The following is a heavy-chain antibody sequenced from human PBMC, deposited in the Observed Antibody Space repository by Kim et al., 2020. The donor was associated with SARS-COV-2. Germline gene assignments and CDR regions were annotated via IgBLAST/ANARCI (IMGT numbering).Heavy chain of an antibody. CDR3: ARGPYCRSMSCPYWFDP. V-gene: IGHV1-8*01. CDR1: GYTFTSYD. Sequence: ASVKVSCKASGYTFTSYDGNWVRQATGQGLEWMGWMNPNSGNTGYALKFQGRVTMTSNISISTAYMELSSLRSEDTAVYYCARGPYCRSMSCPYWFDPWGQGTLVTVSS. D-gene: IGHD2-2*01. CDR2: MNPNSGNT. J-gene: IGHJ5*02.